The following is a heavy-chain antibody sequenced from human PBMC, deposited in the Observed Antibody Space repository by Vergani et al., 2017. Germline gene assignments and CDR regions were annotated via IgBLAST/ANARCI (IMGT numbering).Heavy chain of an antibody. CDR3: ARDLGNTVTYFDY. D-gene: IGHD4-17*01. J-gene: IGHJ4*02. CDR1: GFTFSSYS. CDR2: ISSSSSYI. V-gene: IGHV3-21*01. Sequence: EVQLVESGGGLVKPGGSLRLSCAASGFTFSSYSMNWVRQAPGKGLECVSSISSSSSYIYYADSVKGRFTISRDKAKNSLYLQMNSLRAEDTAVYYCARDLGNTVTYFDYWGQGTLVTVSS.